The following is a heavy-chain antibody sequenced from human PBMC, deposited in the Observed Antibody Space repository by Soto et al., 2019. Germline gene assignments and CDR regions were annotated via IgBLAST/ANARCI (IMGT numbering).Heavy chain of an antibody. CDR1: GFTFGDYA. CDR3: TRESSSGWGPYYYYYMDV. D-gene: IGHD6-19*01. Sequence: GGSLRLSCTASGFTFGDYAMSWFRQAPGKGLEWVGFIRSKAYGGTTEYAASVEGRFTISRDDSKSIAYLQMNSLKTEDTAVYYCTRESSSGWGPYYYYYMDVWGKGTTVTVSS. J-gene: IGHJ6*03. V-gene: IGHV3-49*03. CDR2: IRSKAYGGTT.